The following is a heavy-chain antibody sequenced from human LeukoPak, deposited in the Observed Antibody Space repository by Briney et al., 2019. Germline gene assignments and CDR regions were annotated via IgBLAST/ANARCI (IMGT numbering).Heavy chain of an antibody. CDR1: GFTFDDYA. D-gene: IGHD4-17*01. J-gene: IGHJ4*02. Sequence: GGSLRLSCAASGFTFDDYAMHWVRHAPGKGLEWVSGISWYSGSIGYADSVKGRFTISRDNAKNSLYLQMNSLRAEDTALYYCAKAATTYAGYFDYWGQGTLVTVSS. V-gene: IGHV3-9*01. CDR2: ISWYSGSI. CDR3: AKAATTYAGYFDY.